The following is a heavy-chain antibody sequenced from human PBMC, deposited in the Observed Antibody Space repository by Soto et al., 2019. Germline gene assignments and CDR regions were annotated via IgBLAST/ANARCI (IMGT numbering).Heavy chain of an antibody. CDR2: ISSSSSTI. Sequence: EVQLVESGGGLVQPGGSLRLSCAASGFTFSSYSMNWVRQAPGKGLEWVSYISSSSSTIYYADSVKGRFTISRDNAKNSLYLQMNSLSDEDTAVYNCAYGTVVTLDDAFDIWGQGTMVTVAS. CDR1: GFTFSSYS. CDR3: AYGTVVTLDDAFDI. J-gene: IGHJ3*02. V-gene: IGHV3-48*02. D-gene: IGHD2-15*01.